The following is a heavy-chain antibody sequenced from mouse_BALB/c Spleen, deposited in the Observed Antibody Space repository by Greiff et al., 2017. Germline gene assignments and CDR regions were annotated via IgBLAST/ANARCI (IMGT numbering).Heavy chain of an antibody. CDR2: IYPGDGDT. V-gene: IGHV1-82*01. CDR1: GYAFSSSW. J-gene: IGHJ4*01. CDR3: ARNPYYAMDY. Sequence: QVQLQQSGPELVKPGASVKISCKASGYAFSSSWMNWVKQRPRQGLEWIGRIYPGDGDTNYNGKFKGKATLTADKSSSTAYMQLSSLTSVDSAVYFCARNPYYAMDYGGQGTSVTVSS.